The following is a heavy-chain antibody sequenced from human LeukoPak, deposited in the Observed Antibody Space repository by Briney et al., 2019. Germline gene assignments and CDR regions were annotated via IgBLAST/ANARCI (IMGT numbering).Heavy chain of an antibody. J-gene: IGHJ4*02. CDR1: GYTFTGYY. CDR2: IHPDGGST. V-gene: IGHV1-46*01. Sequence: ASVKVSCKASGYTFTGYYMHWVRQAPGHGLESMGYIHPDGGSTNYAQKFQGRVTMTSDMSTNTVYMELRSLRSEDTVMYYCARAFNSIQPLDYWGQGTLVTVSS. D-gene: IGHD4-11*01. CDR3: ARAFNSIQPLDY.